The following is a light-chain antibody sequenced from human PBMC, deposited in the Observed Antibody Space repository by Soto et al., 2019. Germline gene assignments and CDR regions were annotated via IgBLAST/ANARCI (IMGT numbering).Light chain of an antibody. V-gene: IGKV3-20*01. Sequence: EIVLTQSPGTLSLSPGVRATLSCRASQSVSSSYLAWYQQKPGQAPRLLIYGASSRATGIPDRFSGSASGTEFTLTISSLQSEDFAVYYCQQYNNWPPITFGQGTRLEIK. CDR3: QQYNNWPPIT. J-gene: IGKJ5*01. CDR1: QSVSSSY. CDR2: GAS.